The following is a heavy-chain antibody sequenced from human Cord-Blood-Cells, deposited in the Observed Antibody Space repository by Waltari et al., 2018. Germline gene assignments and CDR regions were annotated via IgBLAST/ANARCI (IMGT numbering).Heavy chain of an antibody. J-gene: IGHJ4*02. V-gene: IGHV3-21*01. Sequence: LEWVSSISSSSSYIYYADSVKGRFTISRDNAKNSLYLQMNSLRAEDTAVYYCARGRHPELVSGGNSPYWGQGTLVTVSS. CDR2: ISSSSSYI. CDR3: ARGRHPELVSGGNSPY. D-gene: IGHD2-21*02.